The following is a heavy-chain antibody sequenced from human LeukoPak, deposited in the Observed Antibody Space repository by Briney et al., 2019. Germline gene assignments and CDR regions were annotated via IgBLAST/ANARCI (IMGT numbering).Heavy chain of an antibody. Sequence: ASVKVSFKASGYTFTSYGISWVRQAPGQGLEWMGWISAYNGNTNYAQKLQGGVTMTTDTSTSTAYMELRSLRSDDTAVYYCAREAGGQWLAQPSGDIDYWGQGTLVTVSS. CDR2: ISAYNGNT. CDR1: GYTFTSYG. CDR3: AREAGGQWLAQPSGDIDY. V-gene: IGHV1-18*01. J-gene: IGHJ4*02. D-gene: IGHD6-19*01.